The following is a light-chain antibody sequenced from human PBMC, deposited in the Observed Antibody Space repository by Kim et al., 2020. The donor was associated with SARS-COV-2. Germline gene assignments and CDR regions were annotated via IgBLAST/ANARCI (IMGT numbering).Light chain of an antibody. J-gene: IGLJ1*01. CDR2: YDR. V-gene: IGLV3-21*01. CDR1: NIGSKG. Sequence: APGETARITGGGTNIGSKGVHWYQQRPGRAPVLVIYYDRDRPSGIPERFSGSNSGNTATLTISGVEAGDEADYYCQVWDTNTDHHVFGSGTKVTVL. CDR3: QVWDTNTDHHV.